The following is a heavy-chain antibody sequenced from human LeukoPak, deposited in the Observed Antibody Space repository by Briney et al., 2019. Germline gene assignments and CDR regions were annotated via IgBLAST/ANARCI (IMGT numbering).Heavy chain of an antibody. D-gene: IGHD3-22*01. V-gene: IGHV1-69*13. CDR1: GGTFSSYA. Sequence: ASVKVSCKASGGTFSSYAISWVRQAPGQGLEWMGGIIPIFGTANYAQKFQGRVTITADESTSTAYMELSSLRSEDTAVYYCAREGWNNYYDSSGTFDYWGQGTLVTVSS. CDR2: IIPIFGTA. J-gene: IGHJ4*02. CDR3: AREGWNNYYDSSGTFDY.